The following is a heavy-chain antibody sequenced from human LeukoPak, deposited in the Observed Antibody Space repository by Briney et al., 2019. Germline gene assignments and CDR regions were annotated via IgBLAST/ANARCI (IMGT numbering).Heavy chain of an antibody. J-gene: IGHJ4*02. CDR3: ARVRGEDIVVVVAADY. Sequence: GGTLRLSCAASGFTFSSYGMSWVRQAPGKGLEWVAFIRYDGSNKYYADSVKGRFTISRDNSKNPLYLQTNSLRAEDTAVYYCARVRGEDIVVVVAADYWGQGTLVTVSS. V-gene: IGHV3-30*02. D-gene: IGHD2-15*01. CDR2: IRYDGSNK. CDR1: GFTFSSYG.